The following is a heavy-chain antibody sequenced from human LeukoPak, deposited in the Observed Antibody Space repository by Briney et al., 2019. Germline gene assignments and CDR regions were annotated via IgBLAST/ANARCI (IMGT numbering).Heavy chain of an antibody. D-gene: IGHD1-1*01. CDR2: ISYDGRNK. J-gene: IGHJ4*02. CDR1: GFTFSSYA. Sequence: PGGSLRLSCAASGFTFSSYAMHWVRQAPGKGLEWVAVISYDGRNKYYADSVKGRFTISRDNSKNTLYLQTNSLRVEDTAVYYCARATPPGAYFDYWGQGTLVTVSS. CDR3: ARATPPGAYFDY. V-gene: IGHV3-30*04.